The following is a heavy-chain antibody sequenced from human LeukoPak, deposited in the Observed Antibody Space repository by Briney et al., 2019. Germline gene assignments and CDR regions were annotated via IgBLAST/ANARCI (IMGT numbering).Heavy chain of an antibody. V-gene: IGHV3-15*01. CDR3: TTAGPSGSYYEIVNY. D-gene: IGHD1-26*01. CDR2: VKSKTDGGTT. Sequence: GGSLRLSCAASGFTFRNAWTSWVRQAPGKGLEWVGRVKSKTDGGTTDYAAPVKGRFTISRDDSKNTLYLQMNGLKTDDTAVYYCTTAGPSGSYYEIVNYWGQGTLVTVSS. J-gene: IGHJ4*02. CDR1: GFTFRNAW.